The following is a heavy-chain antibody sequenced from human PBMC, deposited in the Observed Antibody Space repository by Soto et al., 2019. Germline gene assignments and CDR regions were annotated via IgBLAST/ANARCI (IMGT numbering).Heavy chain of an antibody. CDR2: LSANNGNT. Sequence: QVKLVQSGAEVKKPGASVKVSCKASGSTFTSYGITWVRQAPGQGLEWLGWLSANNGNTNYVQKFRGRVTMTTHTSTSTAYMEFMSLKSDDTAVYFCARYQEFPDCLGQGTLVTVSS. V-gene: IGHV1-18*01. J-gene: IGHJ4*02. CDR3: ARYQEFPDC. CDR1: GSTFTSYG.